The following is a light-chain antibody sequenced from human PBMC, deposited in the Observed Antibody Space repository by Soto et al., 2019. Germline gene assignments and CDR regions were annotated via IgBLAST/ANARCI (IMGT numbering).Light chain of an antibody. Sequence: DIQMTQSPSSVSASVGDRVTITCRASQPISNWLAWYQQRPGKAPQFLIYAGSTLQDGVPSRFSGSGSGTDFTLPIISLQSEDVATYYCQQGDSLPFTFGPGTTVEIK. CDR3: QQGDSLPFT. V-gene: IGKV1-12*02. J-gene: IGKJ3*01. CDR1: QPISNW. CDR2: AGS.